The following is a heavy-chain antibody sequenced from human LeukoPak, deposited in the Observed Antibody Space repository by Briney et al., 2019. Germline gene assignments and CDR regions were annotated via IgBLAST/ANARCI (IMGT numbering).Heavy chain of an antibody. CDR3: ARVYYSNSYDYWYFDL. V-gene: IGHV1-8*01. D-gene: IGHD6-13*01. CDR2: MNPNSGNT. CDR1: GYTFTSYD. J-gene: IGHJ2*01. Sequence: ASVKVSCKASGYTFTSYDINWVRQATGQGLEWMGWMNPNSGNTGYAQKFQGRVTMTRDTSISTAYMALSRLRSDDTAVYYCARVYYSNSYDYWYFDLWGRGTLVTVSS.